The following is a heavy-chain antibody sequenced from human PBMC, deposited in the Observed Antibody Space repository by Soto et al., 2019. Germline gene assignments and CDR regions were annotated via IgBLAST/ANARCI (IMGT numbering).Heavy chain of an antibody. J-gene: IGHJ6*02. Sequence: PSETLSLTCTVSGGPISSISYFWGWIRQPPGGGLEWIGGISFSGTTQYNPSLTSRVSISVDTSKNQFSLKLTSVTAADTAVYYCARRPYYYNSSGPKSSPYYYYFMDVWGQGTTVTVSS. CDR1: GGPISSISYF. D-gene: IGHD3-22*01. V-gene: IGHV4-39*01. CDR2: ISFSGTT. CDR3: ARRPYYYNSSGPKSSPYYYYFMDV.